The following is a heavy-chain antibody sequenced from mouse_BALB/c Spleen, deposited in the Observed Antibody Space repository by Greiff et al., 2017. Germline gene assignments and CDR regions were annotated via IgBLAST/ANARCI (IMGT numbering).Heavy chain of an antibody. CDR3: ARLTTMITPWFAY. CDR2: ISYSGST. CDR1: GDSITSGY. J-gene: IGHJ3*01. V-gene: IGHV3-8*02. D-gene: IGHD2-4*01. Sequence: ESGPSLVKPSQTLSLTCSVTGDSITSGYWNWIRKFPGNKLEYMGYISYSGSTYYNPSLKSRISITRDTSKNQYYLQLNSVTTEDTATYYCARLTTMITPWFAYWGQGTLVTVSA.